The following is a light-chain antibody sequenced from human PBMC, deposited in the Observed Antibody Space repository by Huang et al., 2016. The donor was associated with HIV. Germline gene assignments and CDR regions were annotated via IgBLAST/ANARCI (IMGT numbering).Light chain of an antibody. CDR3: QQYGSSPRT. CDR1: QSVSSSY. CDR2: GAS. Sequence: EIVLTQSPGTLSLSPGERVTLSCRASQSVSSSYLAWYQQKPGQAPWLLIYGASSRATGIPDRFSGSGFGTDFTLTISRLEPEDFAVYYCQQYGSSPRTFGQGTKVEIK. V-gene: IGKV3-20*01. J-gene: IGKJ1*01.